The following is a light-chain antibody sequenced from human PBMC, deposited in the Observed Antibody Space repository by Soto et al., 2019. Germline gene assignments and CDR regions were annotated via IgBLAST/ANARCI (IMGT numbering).Light chain of an antibody. CDR1: QSVRTK. V-gene: IGKV3-20*01. CDR2: GAS. Sequence: EIVMTQSPDTLYVSPGEGATLSCRASQSVRTKLAWYQQKAGQAPRLLIYGASTRATGIPDRFSGSGSGTDFTLTISRLEPEDFAVYYCQQYGSSPFTFGPGTKVDIK. J-gene: IGKJ3*01. CDR3: QQYGSSPFT.